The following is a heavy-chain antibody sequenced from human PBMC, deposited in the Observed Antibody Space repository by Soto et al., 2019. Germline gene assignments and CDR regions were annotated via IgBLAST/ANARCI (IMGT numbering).Heavy chain of an antibody. Sequence: GGLLRLSCAASGFTFSSYSMNWVRQAPGKGLEWVSYISSSSSTIYYADSVKGRFTISRDNAKNSLYLQMNSLRAEDTAVYYCARDYRREYXGSGSYLWYYYYMDVWGKGTTVTVSS. CDR1: GFTFSSYS. V-gene: IGHV3-48*01. CDR3: ARDYRREYXGSGSYLWYYYYMDV. J-gene: IGHJ6*03. CDR2: ISSSSSTI. D-gene: IGHD3-10*01.